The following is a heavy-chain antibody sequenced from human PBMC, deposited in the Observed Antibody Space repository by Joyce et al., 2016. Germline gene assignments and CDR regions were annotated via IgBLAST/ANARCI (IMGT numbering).Heavy chain of an antibody. CDR1: GFTFSSYS. J-gene: IGHJ4*02. CDR3: ARDHNYGLDF. D-gene: IGHD5-18*01. CDR2: IRTGSGDI. V-gene: IGHV3-48*02. Sequence: EVQLVDSGGGLVQPGGSLGLSCVASGFTFSSYSFNWVRQAPGKGLEWISYIRTGSGDIYYADSLKGRFSISRDKAENSLYLQMNSLRDEDTAVYYCARDHNYGLDFWGQGTLVTVSS.